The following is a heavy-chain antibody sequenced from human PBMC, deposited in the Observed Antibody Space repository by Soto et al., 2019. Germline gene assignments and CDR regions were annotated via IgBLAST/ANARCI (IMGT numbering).Heavy chain of an antibody. CDR3: ALDVGDSSNYYYSFDV. V-gene: IGHV2-5*02. Sequence: QITLKESGPTLVKPRQTLTLTCTFSGFSFSGVSFSAGGVGVAWIRQPPGKALEWLACFHWDGDKGYSSYLKNRVTITQDRSRNQVVLTMTEMDPVDTATYYCALDVGDSSNYYYSFDVWGQGTTVTVYS. CDR2: FHWDGDK. D-gene: IGHD3-22*01. CDR1: GFSFSGVSFSAGGVG. J-gene: IGHJ6*02.